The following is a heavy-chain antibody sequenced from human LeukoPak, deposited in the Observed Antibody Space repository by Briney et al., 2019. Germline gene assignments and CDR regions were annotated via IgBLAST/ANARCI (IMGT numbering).Heavy chain of an antibody. Sequence: PGGSLRLSCAASGFTFSTYHMSWVRQAPGKGLECVAHMFPNGRQESCVDSVKGRFTVSRDNAKNSVFLQMNSLRVEDTAMYYCARWEWQQPKFAPWGQGTLVTVSS. CDR1: GFTFSTYH. CDR3: ARWEWQQPKFAP. V-gene: IGHV3-7*01. J-gene: IGHJ5*02. D-gene: IGHD5-24*01. CDR2: MFPNGRQE.